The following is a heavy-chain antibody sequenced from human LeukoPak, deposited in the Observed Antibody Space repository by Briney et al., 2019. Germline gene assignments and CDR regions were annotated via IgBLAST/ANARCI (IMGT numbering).Heavy chain of an antibody. Sequence: GASVKVSCKASEYNFTAYYLHWVRQAPGQGLEWVGWFNPNSGATNCAQKFQGRVTMTRDTSISTASMELSRLTSGDTAVYYCARDLRSGTDGNYAMDVWGQGTLVTVSS. CDR3: ARDLRSGTDGNYAMDV. CDR1: EYNFTAYY. CDR2: FNPNSGAT. V-gene: IGHV1-2*02. J-gene: IGHJ6*02. D-gene: IGHD1-26*01.